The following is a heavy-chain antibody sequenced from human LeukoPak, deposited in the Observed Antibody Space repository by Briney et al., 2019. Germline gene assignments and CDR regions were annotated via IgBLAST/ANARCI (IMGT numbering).Heavy chain of an antibody. CDR3: ARELVGATPSGYYFDY. D-gene: IGHD1-26*01. J-gene: IGHJ4*02. Sequence: GASVKVSCKASGYTFTGYYMHWVRQAPGQGLEWMGWIIPIFGTANYAQKFQGRVTITEDESTSTAYVELSSQRSEDPAVYYCARELVGATPSGYYFDYWGQGPLVTVSS. V-gene: IGHV1-69*13. CDR1: GYTFTGYY. CDR2: IIPIFGTA.